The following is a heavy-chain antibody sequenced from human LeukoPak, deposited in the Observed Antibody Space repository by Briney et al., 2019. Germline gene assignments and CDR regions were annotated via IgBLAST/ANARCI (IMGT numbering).Heavy chain of an antibody. CDR1: GGSISSYY. D-gene: IGHD3-22*01. V-gene: IGHV4-59*12. CDR3: AREKLFGYYYDSSLRDAFDI. J-gene: IGHJ3*02. CDR2: IYYSRRT. Sequence: PSETLSLTCTVSGGSISSYYWSWIRQPPGKGLERIGYIYYSRRTNYNPSLKSRVTMSVDTSKNQFSLKLSSVTAADTAVYYCAREKLFGYYYDSSLRDAFDIWGQGTMVTVSS.